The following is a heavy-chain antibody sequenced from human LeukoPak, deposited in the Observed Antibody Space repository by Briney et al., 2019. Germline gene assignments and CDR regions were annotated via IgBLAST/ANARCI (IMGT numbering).Heavy chain of an antibody. CDR2: ISAYNGNT. J-gene: IGHJ1*01. CDR3: ARDGSGFIAAGHFQH. D-gene: IGHD6-13*01. Sequence: ASVKVSCKASGYTFISYGFSWVRQPPGQGLEWMGWISAYNGNTNNAQKLQGRVTMTTDTATSTAYIALRSRRSDDTAVYYCARDGSGFIAAGHFQHWGQGTLVTVSS. V-gene: IGHV1-18*01. CDR1: GYTFISYG.